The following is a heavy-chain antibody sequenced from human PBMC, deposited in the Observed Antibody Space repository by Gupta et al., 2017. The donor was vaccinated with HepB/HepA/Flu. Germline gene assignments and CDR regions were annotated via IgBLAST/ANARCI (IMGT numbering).Heavy chain of an antibody. J-gene: IGHJ6*02. V-gene: IGHV4-30-4*01. CDR3: ARDKASDSSGYNYYYYYGMDV. Sequence: QVQLQESGPGLVKPSQTLSLTCTVSGGSISSGDYYWRWIRQPPGKGLEWIGYIDYSGSTYYNPSLKSRVTISVDTSKNQFSLKLSSVTAADTAVYYCARDKASDSSGYNYYYYYGMDVWGQGTTVTVSS. CDR1: GGSISSGDYY. D-gene: IGHD3-22*01. CDR2: IDYSGST.